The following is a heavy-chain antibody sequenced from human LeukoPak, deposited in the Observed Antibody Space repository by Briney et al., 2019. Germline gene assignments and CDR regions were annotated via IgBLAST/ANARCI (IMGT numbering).Heavy chain of an antibody. Sequence: GGSLRLSCAASGFTFDDYAMHWVRQAPGKGLEWVSGISWNSDSIGYADSVKGRFTISRDNAKNSLYLQMNSLRAEDTALYYCAKDYYGSGIRLHAAFDIWGQGTMVTVSS. CDR1: GFTFDDYA. D-gene: IGHD3-10*01. CDR2: ISWNSDSI. CDR3: AKDYYGSGIRLHAAFDI. J-gene: IGHJ3*02. V-gene: IGHV3-9*01.